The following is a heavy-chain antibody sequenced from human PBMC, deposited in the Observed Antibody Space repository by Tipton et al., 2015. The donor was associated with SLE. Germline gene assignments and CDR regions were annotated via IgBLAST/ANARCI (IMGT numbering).Heavy chain of an antibody. J-gene: IGHJ6*02. Sequence: QLVQSGAEVKKPGSSVKVSCKASGGTFSSCAISWVRQAPGQGLEWMGRIIPIFGTANYAQKFQGRVTITADESTSTAYMELSSLRSEDTAVYYCARAVVPAAIRYYYGMDVWGQGTTVTVSS. D-gene: IGHD2-2*02. CDR2: IIPIFGTA. CDR1: GGTFSSCA. CDR3: ARAVVPAAIRYYYGMDV. V-gene: IGHV1-69*18.